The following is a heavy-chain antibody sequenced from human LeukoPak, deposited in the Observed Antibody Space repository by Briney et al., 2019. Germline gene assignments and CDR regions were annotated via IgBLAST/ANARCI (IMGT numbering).Heavy chain of an antibody. CDR1: GGSISSGGYS. V-gene: IGHV4-30-2*01. D-gene: IGHD3-22*01. CDR2: IYHSGST. J-gene: IGHJ3*02. CDR3: ARLSYDSSGYSANDAFDI. Sequence: PSQTLSLTCAVSGGSISSGGYSWSWIRQPPGKGLEWIGYIYHSGSTYYNPSLKSRVTISVDRSKNQFSLKLSSVTAADTAVYYCARLSYDSSGYSANDAFDIWGQGTMVTVSS.